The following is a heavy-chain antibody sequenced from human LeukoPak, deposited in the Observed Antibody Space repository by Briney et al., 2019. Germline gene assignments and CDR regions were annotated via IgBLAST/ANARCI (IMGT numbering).Heavy chain of an antibody. J-gene: IGHJ4*02. Sequence: PGGSLRLSCAASGFTFSSYGMHWVRQAPGKGLEWVAVIWYDGSNKYYADSVKGRFTISRDNSKNTLYLQMNSLRAEDTAVYYCANSILGYCSSTSCPLNYWGQGTLVTVSS. V-gene: IGHV3-30*02. CDR2: IWYDGSNK. CDR1: GFTFSSYG. CDR3: ANSILGYCSSTSCPLNY. D-gene: IGHD2-2*01.